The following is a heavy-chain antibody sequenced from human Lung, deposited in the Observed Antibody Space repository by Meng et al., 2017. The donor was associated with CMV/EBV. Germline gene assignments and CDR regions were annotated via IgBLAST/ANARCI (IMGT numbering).Heavy chain of an antibody. CDR2: INAYNGDT. Sequence: QAQLVQSGGEVKEPGASVKVSCKASGYTFTTYGITWVRQAPGQGLEWMGWINAYNGDTNYSQTLQGRVTMTPDTSTSTAYMELRSLRSDDTAVYYCARVEVGITSGNYWGQGTLVTVSS. J-gene: IGHJ4*02. D-gene: IGHD1-26*01. V-gene: IGHV1-18*01. CDR1: GYTFTTYG. CDR3: ARVEVGITSGNY.